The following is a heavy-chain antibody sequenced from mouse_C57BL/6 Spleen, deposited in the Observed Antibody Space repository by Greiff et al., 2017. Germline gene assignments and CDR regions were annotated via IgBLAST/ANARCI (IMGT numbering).Heavy chain of an antibody. CDR3: VYYYGGSPFAMGG. CDR1: GYTFTDYE. J-gene: IGHJ4*01. V-gene: IGHV1-15*01. Sequence: QVQLKQSGAELVRPGASVTLSCKASGYTFTDYEMHWVKQTPVHGLEWIGAIDPETGGTAYNQTFKGKAILTADKSSSTAYMELRSLTSEDSAVYYCVYYYGGSPFAMGGWGQVASVTVAS. CDR2: IDPETGGT. D-gene: IGHD1-1*01.